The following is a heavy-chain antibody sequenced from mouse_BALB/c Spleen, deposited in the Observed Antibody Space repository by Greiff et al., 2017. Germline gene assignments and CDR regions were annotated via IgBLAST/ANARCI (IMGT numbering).Heavy chain of an antibody. CDR1: GFTFSDYY. D-gene: IGHD2-14*01. J-gene: IGHJ4*01. Sequence: DVMLVESGGGLVKPGGSLKLSCAASGFTFSDYYMYWVRQTPEKRLEWVATISDGGSYTYYPDSVKGRFTISRDNAKNNLYLQMSSLKSEDTAMYYCARGVRDYYYAMDDWGQGTSVTVSS. V-gene: IGHV5-4*02. CDR2: ISDGGSYT. CDR3: ARGVRDYYYAMDD.